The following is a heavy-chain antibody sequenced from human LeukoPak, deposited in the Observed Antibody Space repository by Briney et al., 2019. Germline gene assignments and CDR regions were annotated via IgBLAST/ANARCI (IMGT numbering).Heavy chain of an antibody. V-gene: IGHV3-48*03. J-gene: IGHJ4*02. CDR3: ARDAQGGYNYGGLDY. D-gene: IGHD5-18*01. CDR2: ISSSGSTI. Sequence: GGSLRLSCAASGFTFSSYEMHWVRQAPGKGLEWVSYISSSGSTIYYADSLKGRFTISRDNARNSLYLQMNSLRAEDTAVYYCARDAQGGYNYGGLDYWGQGTLVTVSS. CDR1: GFTFSSYE.